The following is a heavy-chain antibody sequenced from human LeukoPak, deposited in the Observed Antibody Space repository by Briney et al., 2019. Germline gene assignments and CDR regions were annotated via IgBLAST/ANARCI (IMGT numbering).Heavy chain of an antibody. Sequence: ASVKVSCKASGYTFTSYYMHWVRQAPGQGLEWMGIINPSGGSTSYAQKFQGRVTITRDTSTSTVYMELSSLRSEDTAVYYCARGQPKSEYYDYVWGSYRENWFDHWGQGTLVTVSS. CDR2: INPSGGST. V-gene: IGHV1-46*01. CDR3: ARGQPKSEYYDYVWGSYRENWFDH. J-gene: IGHJ5*02. D-gene: IGHD3-16*02. CDR1: GYTFTSYY.